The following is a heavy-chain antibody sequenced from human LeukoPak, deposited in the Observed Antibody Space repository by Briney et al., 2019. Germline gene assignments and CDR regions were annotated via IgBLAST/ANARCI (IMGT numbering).Heavy chain of an antibody. Sequence: ASVKVSCKASGGTVSSYAISWVRQPPGQGVEWRGGIIPIFGTANYSQKFQGRATITADESTSTAYMELSSLRSEDTAVCYCATLLLYDSSGYEVEYWGEGPLVTASS. CDR3: ATLLLYDSSGYEVEY. CDR2: IIPIFGTA. D-gene: IGHD3-22*01. J-gene: IGHJ4*02. V-gene: IGHV1-69*13. CDR1: GGTVSSYA.